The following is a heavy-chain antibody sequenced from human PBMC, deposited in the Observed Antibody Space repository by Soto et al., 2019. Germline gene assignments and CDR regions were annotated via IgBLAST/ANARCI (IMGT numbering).Heavy chain of an antibody. J-gene: IGHJ4*02. CDR3: ATGNVMVTGDFDY. V-gene: IGHV3-23*01. Sequence: EVQLLESGGGLVQPGGSLRLSCAASGFTFSSYAMSWVRQAPGKGLEWVSAISGSGGSTYYADSVTGRFTISRDNSKNALYLQMNSMRAEDTAVYYCATGNVMVTGDFDYWGQGTLVTVSS. CDR2: ISGSGGST. D-gene: IGHD5-18*01. CDR1: GFTFSSYA.